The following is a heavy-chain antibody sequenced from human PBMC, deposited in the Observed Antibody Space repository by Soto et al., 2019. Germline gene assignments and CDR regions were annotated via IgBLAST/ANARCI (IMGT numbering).Heavy chain of an antibody. CDR2: ISNYNGNT. Sequence: QVQLVQSGGEVKKPGASVKVSCKASGYTFTSYGITWVRQAPGQGLEWMGWISNYNGNTKYAQKFQGRVTMTTDTSTSTVYMELRSLRSDDTAVYYCARRYYGDSALWFDPGGKGTLVTVSS. V-gene: IGHV1-18*01. J-gene: IGHJ5*02. CDR1: GYTFTSYG. CDR3: ARRYYGDSALWFDP. D-gene: IGHD4-17*01.